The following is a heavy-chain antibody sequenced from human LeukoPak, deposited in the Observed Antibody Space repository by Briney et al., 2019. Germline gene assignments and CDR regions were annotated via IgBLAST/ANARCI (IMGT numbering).Heavy chain of an antibody. D-gene: IGHD2-2*01. CDR1: GFTFSDYY. Sequence: GGSLRLSCAASGFTFSDYYMSWIRQAPGKGLEWVSYISSSGSTIYYADSVKGRFTISRDNAKNSLYLQMNSLRADDTAVYYCARDQSSGGTSCYANYWGQGTLVTVSS. CDR3: ARDQSSGGTSCYANY. V-gene: IGHV3-11*01. CDR2: ISSSGSTI. J-gene: IGHJ4*02.